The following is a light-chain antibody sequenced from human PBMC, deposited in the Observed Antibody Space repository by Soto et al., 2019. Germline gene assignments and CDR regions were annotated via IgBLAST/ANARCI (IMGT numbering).Light chain of an antibody. Sequence: QSALTQPVSVSGSPGQSITVSCAGTRSDVGGYNLVSWYQQHPGKAPKLIIYEGTERPSGISPRFSGSKSGNTASLTISGLQAEDEADYYCSSYTSSSIYVFGSGTKVTVL. V-gene: IGLV2-23*01. CDR2: EGT. CDR3: SSYTSSSIYV. CDR1: RSDVGGYNL. J-gene: IGLJ1*01.